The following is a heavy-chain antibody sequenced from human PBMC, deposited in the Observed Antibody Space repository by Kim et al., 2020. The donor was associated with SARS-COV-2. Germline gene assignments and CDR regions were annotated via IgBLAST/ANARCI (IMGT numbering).Heavy chain of an antibody. V-gene: IGHV4-31*03. Sequence: SETLSLTCTVSGDSITDNGYYWSWIRQHPGEGLEYVGYIYYSGATYYNPSLKGRVTISVDTAKNQFSLEVRSVTAAATAVYYCARRSGSYANDDWGQGTLVTVSS. J-gene: IGHJ4*02. D-gene: IGHD1-26*01. CDR2: IYYSGAT. CDR3: ARRSGSYANDD. CDR1: GDSITDNGYY.